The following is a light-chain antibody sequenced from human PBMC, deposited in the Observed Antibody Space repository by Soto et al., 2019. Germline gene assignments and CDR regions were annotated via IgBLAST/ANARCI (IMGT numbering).Light chain of an antibody. J-gene: IGLJ3*02. CDR3: VLYMGSAIWV. Sequence: QTVVTHEPSFSVSPGGTVTLTCGLSSGSVSTSYYPSWYQQTPGQAPRTLIYSTNTRSSGVPDRFSGSILGNKAALTITGAQADDESDYYCVLYMGSAIWVFGGGTKLTVL. CDR2: STN. V-gene: IGLV8-61*01. CDR1: SGSVSTSYY.